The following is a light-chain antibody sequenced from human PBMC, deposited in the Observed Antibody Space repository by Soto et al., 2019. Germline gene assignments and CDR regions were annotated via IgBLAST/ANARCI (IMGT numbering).Light chain of an antibody. V-gene: IGKV3-11*01. Sequence: EIVMTQSPATLSVSPGERATLSCRASQSINRHLAWYRQKPGQAPRLLIYDAYNRATGIPPRFSGSGSGTDFTLTISSLEPEDSAVYYCQQRHMWPITFGQGTRLEIK. J-gene: IGKJ5*01. CDR3: QQRHMWPIT. CDR2: DAY. CDR1: QSINRH.